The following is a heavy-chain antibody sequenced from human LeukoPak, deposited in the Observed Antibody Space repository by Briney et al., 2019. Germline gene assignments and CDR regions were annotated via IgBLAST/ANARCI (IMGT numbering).Heavy chain of an antibody. D-gene: IGHD3-22*01. CDR1: GFTFRRYG. Sequence: GGSLRLSCAASGFTFRRYGMNWVRQAPGKGLEWVSAITAGGDTPYYADSVRGRFTISRDNSRNTLYLQLNNLRAEDTAIYYCAKAYGTNGYYQLPIDFWGQGTLVTVSS. V-gene: IGHV3-23*01. CDR3: AKAYGTNGYYQLPIDF. CDR2: ITAGGDTP. J-gene: IGHJ4*02.